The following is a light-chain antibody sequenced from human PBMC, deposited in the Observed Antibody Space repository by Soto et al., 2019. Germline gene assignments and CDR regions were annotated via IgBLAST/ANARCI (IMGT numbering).Light chain of an antibody. Sequence: DIVMTQSPLSLPVTPGEPASISCRSSQSLLHSNGYNYLDWYLQKPGQSPQLLIYLGSNRASGVPDRFSGSGXGXXFTLKISRVEAEDVGVYYCMQALQTPPTFGQGTKVEIK. CDR2: LGS. V-gene: IGKV2-28*01. CDR1: QSLLHSNGYNY. CDR3: MQALQTPPT. J-gene: IGKJ1*01.